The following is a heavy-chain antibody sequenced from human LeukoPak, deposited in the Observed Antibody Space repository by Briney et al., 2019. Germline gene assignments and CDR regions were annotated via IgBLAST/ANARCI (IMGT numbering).Heavy chain of an antibody. V-gene: IGHV3-30*18. CDR3: AKDSGSGSYSSALFDH. J-gene: IGHJ4*02. CDR1: GFTFTTSA. Sequence: GGSLRLSCAASGFTFTTSAMHWVRQAPGKGLEWVAAISYDGTNKYYPDSVKGRFTISRDSFKNTVYLQMNTVRPEDTAVYYCAKDSGSGSYSSALFDHWGQGILVTVSS. CDR2: ISYDGTNK. D-gene: IGHD1-26*01.